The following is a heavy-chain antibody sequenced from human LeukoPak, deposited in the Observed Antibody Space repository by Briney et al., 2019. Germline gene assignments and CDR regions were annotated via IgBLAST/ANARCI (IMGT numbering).Heavy chain of an antibody. V-gene: IGHV3-30*04. Sequence: GGSLRLSCAASGFTFSSYVMHWVRQAPGKGLEWVAIISYDGSNEYYADSVKGRFTISRDNSKNTLYLQMNSLRAADTAVYYCTRDQDCSSTSCYSYYYYYYMDVWGKGTTVTVSS. D-gene: IGHD2-2*01. CDR2: ISYDGSNE. J-gene: IGHJ6*03. CDR1: GFTFSSYV. CDR3: TRDQDCSSTSCYSYYYYYYMDV.